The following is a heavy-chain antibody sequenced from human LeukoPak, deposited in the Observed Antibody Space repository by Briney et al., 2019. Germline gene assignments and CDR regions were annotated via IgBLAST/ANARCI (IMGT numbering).Heavy chain of an antibody. Sequence: ASVKVSCKASGYTFTGYYMHWVRQAPGQGLEWMGWINPNSGGTNYAQRFQGRVTMTRDTSISTAYMELSRLRSDDTAVYYCARDSGYYYDSSGYYRKGPFDYWGQGTLVTVSS. J-gene: IGHJ4*02. D-gene: IGHD3-22*01. V-gene: IGHV1-2*02. CDR3: ARDSGYYYDSSGYYRKGPFDY. CDR2: INPNSGGT. CDR1: GYTFTGYY.